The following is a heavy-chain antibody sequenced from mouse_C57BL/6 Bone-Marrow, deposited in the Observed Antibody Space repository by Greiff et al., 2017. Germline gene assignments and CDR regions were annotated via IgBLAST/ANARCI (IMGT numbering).Heavy chain of an antibody. D-gene: IGHD2-12*01. V-gene: IGHV14-4*01. CDR2: IYPENGDT. Sequence: VQLQQSGAELVRPGASVKLSCTASGFNIKDAYMHWVKQRPEQGLEWIGWIYPENGDTEYASKFQGKATITADTSSNTAYLQISSLTSEDTAVYYCTAYSFYWYFDVWGTETTVTVSS. J-gene: IGHJ1*03. CDR3: TAYSFYWYFDV. CDR1: GFNIKDAY.